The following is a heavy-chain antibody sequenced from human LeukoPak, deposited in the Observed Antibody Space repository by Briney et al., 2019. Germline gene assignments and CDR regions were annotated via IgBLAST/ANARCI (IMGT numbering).Heavy chain of an antibody. V-gene: IGHV3-66*01. CDR3: ARLWDVVAPMDV. CDR1: GFTVSSNY. CDR2: IYSVGST. Sequence: PGGSLRLSCAASGFTVSSNYMSWVRQAPGKGLEWVSVIYSVGSTYYADSGKGRLTIYRDNSKNTLYLQMNSMRAEDTAVYYCARLWDVVAPMDVWGQGTTVTVSS. D-gene: IGHD2-15*01. J-gene: IGHJ6*02.